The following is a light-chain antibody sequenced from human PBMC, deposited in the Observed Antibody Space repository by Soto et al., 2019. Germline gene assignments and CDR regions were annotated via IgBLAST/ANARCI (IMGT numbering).Light chain of an antibody. CDR3: SSYTTSGTYVL. CDR1: SRDIGAFNY. Sequence: QSALTQPASVSGSPGQSITISCTGTSRDIGAFNYVSWYQQHPDKAPKLLISEVNTRPPGVSHRFSGSKSGNTASLTISGLQPADEADYYCSSYTTSGTYVLFGGGTKLTVL. J-gene: IGLJ3*02. V-gene: IGLV2-14*01. CDR2: EVN.